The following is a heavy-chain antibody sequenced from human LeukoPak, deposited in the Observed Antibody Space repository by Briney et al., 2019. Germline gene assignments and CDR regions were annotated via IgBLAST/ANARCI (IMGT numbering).Heavy chain of an antibody. V-gene: IGHV4-39*01. Sequence: SETLSLTCTVSGGSISSSSYYWGWIRQPPGKGLEWIGSIYYSGSTYYNLSLKSRVTISVDTSKNQFSLKLSSVTAADTAVYYCVGYSYGRETFDYWGQGTLVTVSS. J-gene: IGHJ4*02. CDR1: GGSISSSSYY. CDR3: VGYSYGRETFDY. D-gene: IGHD5-18*01. CDR2: IYYSGST.